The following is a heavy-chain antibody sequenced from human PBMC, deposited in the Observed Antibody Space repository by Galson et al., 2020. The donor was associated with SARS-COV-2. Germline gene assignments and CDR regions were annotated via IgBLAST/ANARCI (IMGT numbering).Heavy chain of an antibody. CDR2: VYPSGTT. CDR3: ARQGVNMIVLVTVPGWYFGL. V-gene: IGHV4-38-2*02. D-gene: IGHD3-22*01. J-gene: IGHJ2*01. Sequence: SQTLSLTCNVSGYSVSTTHYWGWVRQPPGRGLEWIGTVYPSGTTYYNPSLKSQVTISVDTSKNQFSLRLDSVTAADTALYYCARQGVNMIVLVTVPGWYFGLWGRGTLVTVAS. CDR1: GYSVSTTHY.